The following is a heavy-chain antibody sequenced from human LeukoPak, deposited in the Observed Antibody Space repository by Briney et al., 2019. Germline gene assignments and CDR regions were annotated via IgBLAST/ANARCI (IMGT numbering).Heavy chain of an antibody. Sequence: ASVKVSCKASGYTFTGYYIHWVRQAPGQGLEWLGWINPYSGGTNYTQKFQGRVTITTDESTSTAYMELSSLRSEDTAVYYCAGQDIVVVPAAFDYWGQGTLVTVSS. D-gene: IGHD2-2*01. CDR1: GYTFTGYY. CDR3: AGQDIVVVPAAFDY. V-gene: IGHV1-2*02. CDR2: INPYSGGT. J-gene: IGHJ4*02.